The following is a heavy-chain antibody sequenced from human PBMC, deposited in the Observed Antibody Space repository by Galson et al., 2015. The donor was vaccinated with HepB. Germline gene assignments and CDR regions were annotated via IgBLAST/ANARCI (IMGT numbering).Heavy chain of an antibody. CDR3: ARGTGRMGPVHYYYYYMDV. D-gene: IGHD1-14*01. Sequence: SLRLSCAASGFTFSSYSMNWVRQAPGKALEWVSYISSSSSTIYYADSVKGRFTISRDNAKNSLYLQMNSLRAEDTAVYYCARGTGRMGPVHYYYYYMDVWGKGTTVTVSS. V-gene: IGHV3-48*01. CDR2: ISSSSSTI. CDR1: GFTFSSYS. J-gene: IGHJ6*03.